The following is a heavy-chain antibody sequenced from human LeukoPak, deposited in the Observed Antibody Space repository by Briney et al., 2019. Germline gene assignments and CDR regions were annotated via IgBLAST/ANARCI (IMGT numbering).Heavy chain of an antibody. D-gene: IGHD2-21*02. CDR3: ARVRGDSPYSFDY. CDR2: IYYSGST. J-gene: IGHJ4*02. CDR1: GGSISSFSYY. V-gene: IGHV4-39*07. Sequence: SETLSLTCSVSGGSISSFSYYWGWIRQPPGRGLEWIGTIYYSGSTYYNPSLKSQVTISTDTSKNQFSLNLRSVTAADTAVYYCARVRGDSPYSFDYWGQGTLVTVSS.